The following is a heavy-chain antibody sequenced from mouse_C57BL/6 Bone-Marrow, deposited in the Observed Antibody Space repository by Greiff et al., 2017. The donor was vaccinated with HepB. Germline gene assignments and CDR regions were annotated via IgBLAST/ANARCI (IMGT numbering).Heavy chain of an antibody. V-gene: IGHV1-59*01. J-gene: IGHJ2*01. CDR2: IDPSDSYT. CDR3: AREKGLYGNDY. CDR1: GYTFTSYW. D-gene: IGHD2-1*01. Sequence: QVQLKQPGAELVRPGTSVKLSCKASGYTFTSYWMHWVKQRAGQGLEWIGVIDPSDSYTNYNQKFKGKATLTVDTSSSTAYMQLSSLTSEDSAVYYCAREKGLYGNDYWGQGTTLTVSS.